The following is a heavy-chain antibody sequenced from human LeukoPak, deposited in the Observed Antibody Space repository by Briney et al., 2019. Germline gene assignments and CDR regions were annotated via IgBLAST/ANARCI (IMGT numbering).Heavy chain of an antibody. CDR1: GFTFSSYW. V-gene: IGHV3-74*01. D-gene: IGHD3-10*01. CDR2: INSDGSTT. J-gene: IGHJ5*02. Sequence: GGSLRLSCAASGFTFSSYWMHWLRQAPGKGLVWVSRINSDGSTTTYADSVKGRFTISRDNAKNTLYLQMSRLRAEDTAVYYCARDLDGSGNVNWFDPWGQGTLVTVSS. CDR3: ARDLDGSGNVNWFDP.